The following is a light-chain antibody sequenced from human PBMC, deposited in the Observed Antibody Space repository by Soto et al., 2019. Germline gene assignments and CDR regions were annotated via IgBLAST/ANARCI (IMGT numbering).Light chain of an antibody. CDR3: QPYTDYPIT. CDR1: QSVSGW. J-gene: IGKJ5*01. CDR2: DAS. V-gene: IGKV1-5*01. Sequence: DIQMTQSPSTLSASIGDRVTITCRASQSVSGWLAWYQQKPGKAPKLLIYDASSLESGVPSRFSGSGSGTEFTLTISSLQPDDFATYYCQPYTDYPITFGQGTRLDIK.